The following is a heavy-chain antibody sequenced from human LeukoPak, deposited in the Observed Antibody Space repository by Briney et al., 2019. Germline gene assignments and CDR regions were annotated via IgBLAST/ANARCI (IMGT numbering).Heavy chain of an antibody. J-gene: IGHJ5*02. CDR1: GGSLNTYY. CDR2: IYISGNT. Sequence: PSETLSLTCSVSGGSLNTYYWSWIRQPAGKGLEWIGRIYISGNTNYNPSLQSRVTMSVDTSKNQFSLKVSSVTAADTAVYYCARRSSDWFNWFDPWGQGTLVTVSS. V-gene: IGHV4-4*07. CDR3: ARRSSDWFNWFDP. D-gene: IGHD6-19*01.